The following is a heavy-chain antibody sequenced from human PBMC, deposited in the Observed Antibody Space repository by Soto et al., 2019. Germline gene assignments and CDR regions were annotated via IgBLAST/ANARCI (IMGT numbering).Heavy chain of an antibody. D-gene: IGHD2-2*03. CDR1: GYTFTSYA. Sequence: ASVKVSCKASGYTFTSYAMHWVRQAPGQRLEWMGWINAGNGNTKYSQKFQGRVTITRDTSASTAYMELSSLRSEDTAVYYCARDFGYGSSTSCYLGYFQHWGPGPLVTVFS. J-gene: IGHJ1*01. CDR2: INAGNGNT. V-gene: IGHV1-3*01. CDR3: ARDFGYGSSTSCYLGYFQH.